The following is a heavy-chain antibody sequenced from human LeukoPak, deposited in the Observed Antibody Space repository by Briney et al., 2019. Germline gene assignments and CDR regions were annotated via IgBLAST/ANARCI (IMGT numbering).Heavy chain of an antibody. CDR3: ARDDYGGNYNWFDP. Sequence: GGSLRLSCAASGFTFSSYEMNWVRQAPGKGLEWVSYISSSGSTIYYAGSVKGRFTISRDNAKNSLYLQMNSLRAEYTAVYYCARDDYGGNYNWFDPWGQGTLVTVSS. V-gene: IGHV3-48*03. CDR1: GFTFSSYE. CDR2: ISSSGSTI. D-gene: IGHD4-23*01. J-gene: IGHJ5*02.